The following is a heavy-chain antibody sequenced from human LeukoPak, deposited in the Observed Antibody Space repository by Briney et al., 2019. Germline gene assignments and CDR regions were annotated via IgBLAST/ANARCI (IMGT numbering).Heavy chain of an antibody. J-gene: IGHJ4*02. Sequence: GGSLRLSCEASEFTFSRHSMNWVRQSPGKGLEWVSYISSSGRTIYYADSVKGRFTISRDNAKNSLYLQMTSLRAEDTAVYYCARGRPCDYWGQGTLVSVSS. CDR3: ARGRPCDY. V-gene: IGHV3-48*04. CDR1: EFTFSRHS. CDR2: ISSSGRTI.